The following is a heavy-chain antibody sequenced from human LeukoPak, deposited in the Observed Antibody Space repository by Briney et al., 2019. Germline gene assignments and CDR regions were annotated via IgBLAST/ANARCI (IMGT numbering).Heavy chain of an antibody. V-gene: IGHV3-23*01. D-gene: IGHD3-10*01. Sequence: GGSLRLSCAASGFTFSSYAMSWVRQAPGKGLEWVSAISGSGGSTYYADSVKGRFTISRDNSKNTLYLQMNSLRAEDTAVYYCAEWVITMVRGVPARYFDYWGQGTLVTVSS. CDR1: GFTFSSYA. CDR3: AEWVITMVRGVPARYFDY. J-gene: IGHJ4*02. CDR2: ISGSGGST.